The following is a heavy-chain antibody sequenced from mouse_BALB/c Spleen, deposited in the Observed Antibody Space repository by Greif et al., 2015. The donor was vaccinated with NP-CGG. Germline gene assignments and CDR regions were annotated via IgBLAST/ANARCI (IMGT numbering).Heavy chain of an antibody. CDR2: IYPGDGST. Sequence: VKLMESGPELVKPGASVKMSCKASGYTFTSYYIHWVKQRPGQGLEWIGWIYPGDGSTKYNEKFKGKTTLTADKSSSTAYILLSSLTSEDSAIYFCAILGALAYWGQGTLVTVSA. CDR1: GYTFTSYY. D-gene: IGHD4-1*01. V-gene: IGHV1S56*01. CDR3: AILGALAY. J-gene: IGHJ3*01.